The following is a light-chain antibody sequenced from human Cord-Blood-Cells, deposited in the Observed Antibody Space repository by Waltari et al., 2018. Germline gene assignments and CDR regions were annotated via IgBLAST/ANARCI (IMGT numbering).Light chain of an antibody. CDR3: QQYNNWPSFT. CDR2: GAS. CDR1: QSVSSN. J-gene: IGKJ3*01. Sequence: EIVMTQSPATLSVSPGERATLSCRASQSVSSNLAWYQQKPGQAPRLLIYGASTRATCIPARFRGSGSGTEFTLTISSLQSEDFAVYYCQQYNNWPSFTFGPGTKVDIK. V-gene: IGKV3-15*01.